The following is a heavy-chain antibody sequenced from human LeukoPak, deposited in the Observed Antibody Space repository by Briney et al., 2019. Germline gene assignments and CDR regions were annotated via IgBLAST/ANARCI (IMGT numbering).Heavy chain of an antibody. D-gene: IGHD2-2*01. J-gene: IGHJ6*03. CDR3: ARDGGDCSSTSCYYYYYMDV. Sequence: GGSLRLSCAASGFTVSSNEMSWVRQAPGKGLEWVAVISYDGSNKYYADSVKGRFTISRDNSKNTLYLQMNSLRAEDTAVYYCARDGGDCSSTSCYYYYYMDVWGKGTTVTVSS. CDR1: GFTVSSNE. CDR2: ISYDGSNK. V-gene: IGHV3-30-3*01.